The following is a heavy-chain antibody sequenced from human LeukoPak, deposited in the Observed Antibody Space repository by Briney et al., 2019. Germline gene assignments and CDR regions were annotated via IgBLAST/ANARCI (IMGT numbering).Heavy chain of an antibody. J-gene: IGHJ4*02. D-gene: IGHD2/OR15-2a*01. CDR2: INPNGGGT. V-gene: IGHV1-2*02. CDR1: GYTFTGYY. Sequence: ASVKVSCKASGYTFTGYYIHWLRQAPGQGLEWMGWINPNGGGTKYAQKFQGRVTVTGDTSINTAYMELSRLKSDDTAVYFCERDPYYANSFDYWGQGTLVTVSS. CDR3: ERDPYYANSFDY.